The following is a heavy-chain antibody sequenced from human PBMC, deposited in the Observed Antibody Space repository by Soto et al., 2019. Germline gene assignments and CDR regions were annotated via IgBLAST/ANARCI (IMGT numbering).Heavy chain of an antibody. CDR2: ISSSSSTI. CDR1: GFTFSSYS. V-gene: IGHV3-48*02. J-gene: IGHJ3*02. D-gene: IGHD3-16*02. CDR3: AKGLYDYIWGSYRYDGFDI. Sequence: GGSLRLSCAASGFTFSSYSMNWVRQAPGKGLEWVSYISSSSSTIYYADSVKGRFTISRDNAKNSLYLQMNSLRDEDTAVYYCAKGLYDYIWGSYRYDGFDIWAQGTMVPFSS.